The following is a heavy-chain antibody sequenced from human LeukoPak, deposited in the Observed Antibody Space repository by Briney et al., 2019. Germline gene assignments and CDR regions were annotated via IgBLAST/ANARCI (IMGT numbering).Heavy chain of an antibody. J-gene: IGHJ5*02. CDR3: ASLGRTIFGVVIDPLRRWFDP. V-gene: IGHV3-30-3*01. D-gene: IGHD3-3*01. Sequence: GGSLRLSCVASGFTFSRYAFHWVRQAPGKGLEWVAVISYDGSNRYYADSVKGRFTVSRDNSKNTLYLQMNSQRHEDTAMYYCASLGRTIFGVVIDPLRRWFDPWGQGTLVTVSS. CDR1: GFTFSRYA. CDR2: ISYDGSNR.